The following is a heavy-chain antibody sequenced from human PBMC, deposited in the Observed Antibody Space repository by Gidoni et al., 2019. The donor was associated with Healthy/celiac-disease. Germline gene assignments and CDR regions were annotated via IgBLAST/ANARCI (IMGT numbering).Heavy chain of an antibody. J-gene: IGHJ5*02. Sequence: QVQLVQSGAEVKKPGASVKVSCKASGYTFTSYDINWVRQATGQGLEWMGWMNPNSGNTGYAQKFQGRVTMTRNTSISTAYMELSSLRSEDTAVYYCARGTGRFLEWVNWFDPWGQGTLVTVSS. D-gene: IGHD3-3*01. V-gene: IGHV1-8*01. CDR3: ARGTGRFLEWVNWFDP. CDR2: MNPNSGNT. CDR1: GYTFTSYD.